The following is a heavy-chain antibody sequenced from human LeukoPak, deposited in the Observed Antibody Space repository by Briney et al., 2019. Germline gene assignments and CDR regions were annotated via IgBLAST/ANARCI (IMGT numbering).Heavy chain of an antibody. J-gene: IGHJ4*02. D-gene: IGHD2-15*01. CDR1: GFTFSSYG. CDR2: ISGSGGST. CDR3: AKTRLVVVAATLGYFDY. Sequence: SGGSLRLSCAASGFTFSSYGMHWVRQAPGKGLEWVSAISGSGGSTYYADSVKGRFTISRDNSKNTLYLQMNSLRAEDTAVYYCAKTRLVVVAATLGYFDYWGQGTLVTVSS. V-gene: IGHV3-23*01.